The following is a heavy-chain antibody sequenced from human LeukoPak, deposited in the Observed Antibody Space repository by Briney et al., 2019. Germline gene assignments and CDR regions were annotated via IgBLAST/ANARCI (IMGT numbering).Heavy chain of an antibody. CDR2: IYYSGSP. CDR3: ATWRTAKTGFDY. CDR1: GGSLSNNNYY. J-gene: IGHJ4*02. D-gene: IGHD1-1*01. V-gene: IGHV4-39*01. Sequence: SETLSLTCTVSGGSLSNNNYYWAWIRQPPGKGLECIGSIYYSGSPYYNPSLKSRVTISVDTSKNQFSLRPSSVTAADTAVYYCATWRTAKTGFDYWGQGTLVTVSS.